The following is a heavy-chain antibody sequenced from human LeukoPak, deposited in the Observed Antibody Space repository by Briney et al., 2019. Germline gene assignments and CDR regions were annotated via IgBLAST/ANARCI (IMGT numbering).Heavy chain of an antibody. CDR2: ISSSSSYI. CDR1: GFTFSSYS. D-gene: IGHD6-19*01. Sequence: PGGSLRLSCAASGFTFSSYSVNWVRQAPGKGLEWVSSISSSSSYIYYADSVKGRFTISRDNAKNSLYLQMNSLRAEDTAVYYCARKGRSVAALDYWGQGTLVTVSS. CDR3: ARKGRSVAALDY. J-gene: IGHJ4*02. V-gene: IGHV3-21*01.